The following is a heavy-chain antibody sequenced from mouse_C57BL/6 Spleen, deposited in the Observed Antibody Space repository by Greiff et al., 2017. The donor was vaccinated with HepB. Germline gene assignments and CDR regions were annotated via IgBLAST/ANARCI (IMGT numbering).Heavy chain of an antibody. Sequence: EVKLVESGPGLVKPSQSLSLTCSVTGYSITSGYYWNWIRQFPGNKLEWMGYISYDGSNNYNPSLKNRISITRDTSKNQFFLKLNSVTTEDTATYYCARDSLYYYGSSYFDYWGQGTTLTVSS. CDR3: ARDSLYYYGSSYFDY. CDR2: ISYDGSN. CDR1: GYSITSGYY. D-gene: IGHD1-1*01. J-gene: IGHJ2*01. V-gene: IGHV3-6*01.